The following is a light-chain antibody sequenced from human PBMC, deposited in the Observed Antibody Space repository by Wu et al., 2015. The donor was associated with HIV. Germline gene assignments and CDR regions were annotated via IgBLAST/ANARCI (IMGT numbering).Light chain of an antibody. CDR3: QQYGSSPPQT. CDR1: QSVSSSY. J-gene: IGKJ1*01. V-gene: IGKV3-20*01. CDR2: GAY. Sequence: EIVLTQSPGTLSLSPGERATLSRRASQSVSSSYLAWYQQKPGQAPRLLIYGAYSRATGVPDRFSGSGSGTDFTLTISRLEPEDFAVYYCQQYGSSPPQTFGQGTKVEMK.